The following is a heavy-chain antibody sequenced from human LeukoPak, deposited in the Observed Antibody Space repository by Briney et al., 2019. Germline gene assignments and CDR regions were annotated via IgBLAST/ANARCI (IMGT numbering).Heavy chain of an antibody. V-gene: IGHV3-21*01. J-gene: IGHJ4*02. CDR2: ISSSSSYI. CDR3: ARFSMSSPLVDY. CDR1: GFTFSSYS. D-gene: IGHD5/OR15-5a*01. Sequence: GGSLRLSCAASGFTFSSYSMNWVRQAPGKGLEWVSSISSSSSYIYYADSVKGRFTISRDNAKNSLYLQMNSLRAEDTAVYYCARFSMSSPLVDYWGQGTLVTASS.